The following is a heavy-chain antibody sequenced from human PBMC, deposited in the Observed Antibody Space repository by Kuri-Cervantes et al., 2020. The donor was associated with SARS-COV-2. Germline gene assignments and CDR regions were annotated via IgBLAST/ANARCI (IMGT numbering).Heavy chain of an antibody. CDR1: GGTFSSYA. Sequence: SVKVSCKASGGTFSSYAISWVRQAPGQGLEWMGGIIPIFGTANYAQKFQGRVTITTDESTSTAYMELSSLRSEDTAVYYCARAEFVVVPAALGALYYYYYYMDVWDKGTTVTVSS. CDR2: IIPIFGTA. D-gene: IGHD2-2*01. CDR3: ARAEFVVVPAALGALYYYYYYMDV. J-gene: IGHJ6*03. V-gene: IGHV1-69*05.